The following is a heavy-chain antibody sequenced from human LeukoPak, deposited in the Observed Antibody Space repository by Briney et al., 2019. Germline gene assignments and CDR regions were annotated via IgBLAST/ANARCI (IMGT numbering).Heavy chain of an antibody. J-gene: IGHJ4*02. D-gene: IGHD3-22*01. Sequence: ASVKVSCKASGYTFTSYGISWVRQAPGQGLEWMGWISAYNGNTNYAQKLQGRVTMTTDTSTSTAYMGLRSLRSDDTAVYYCARGGGRWYYDSSGSADYWGQGTLVTVSS. CDR3: ARGGGRWYYDSSGSADY. V-gene: IGHV1-18*01. CDR2: ISAYNGNT. CDR1: GYTFTSYG.